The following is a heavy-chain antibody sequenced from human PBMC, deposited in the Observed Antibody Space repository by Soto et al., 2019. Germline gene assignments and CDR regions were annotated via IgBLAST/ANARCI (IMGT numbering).Heavy chain of an antibody. Sequence: PGGSLRLSCAASGFTFTRYSMNRVRQAPGKGLEWVSSISSTTNYIYYGDSMKGRFTISRDNAKNSPYLEMNSLRAEDTAVYYCARESEDLTSNFDYWGQGTLVTVSS. CDR1: GFTFTRYS. J-gene: IGHJ4*02. CDR2: ISSTTNYI. V-gene: IGHV3-21*06. CDR3: ARESEDLTSNFDY.